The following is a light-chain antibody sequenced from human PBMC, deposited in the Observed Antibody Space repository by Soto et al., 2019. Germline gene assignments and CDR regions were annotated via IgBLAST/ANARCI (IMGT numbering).Light chain of an antibody. J-gene: IGKJ1*01. Sequence: IVLTQSPATLSVSPGERATLYCGASQRVSGGFLAWYQQKTGLAPRLILYDTSFRATGIPDRLSGSGSGTDLNLTISRLEPEDFAVYYCQKYGSSPWTCGQGTKVDIK. CDR3: QKYGSSPWT. CDR2: DTS. CDR1: QRVSGGF. V-gene: IGKV3D-20*01.